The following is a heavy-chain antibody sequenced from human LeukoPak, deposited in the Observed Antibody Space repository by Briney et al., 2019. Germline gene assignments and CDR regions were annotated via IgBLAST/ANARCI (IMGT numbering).Heavy chain of an antibody. V-gene: IGHV1-46*03. CDR2: INPSGGST. CDR3: ARDASPIRYYDSSTTTFDY. Sequence: ASVKVSCKASGYTFTSYYIHWVRQAPGQGLEWMGIINPSGGSTSYAQKFQGRVTMTRDTSTSTVYMELSSLRSEDTAVYYCARDASPIRYYDSSTTTFDYWGQGTLVTVSS. J-gene: IGHJ4*02. CDR1: GYTFTSYY. D-gene: IGHD3-22*01.